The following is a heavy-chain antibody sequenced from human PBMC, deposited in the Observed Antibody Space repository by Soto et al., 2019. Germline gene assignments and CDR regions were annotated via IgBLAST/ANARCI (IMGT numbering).Heavy chain of an antibody. CDR1: GFTFSSYA. J-gene: IGHJ6*02. V-gene: IGHV3-30-3*01. Sequence: GGSLRLSCAASGFTFSSYAMHWVRQAPGKGLEWVAVISYDGSNKYYADSVKGRFTISRDNSKNTLYLQMNSLRAEDTAVYYCASMRGNIAARPYYYYGMDVWGQGTTVTVSS. D-gene: IGHD6-6*01. CDR3: ASMRGNIAARPYYYYGMDV. CDR2: ISYDGSNK.